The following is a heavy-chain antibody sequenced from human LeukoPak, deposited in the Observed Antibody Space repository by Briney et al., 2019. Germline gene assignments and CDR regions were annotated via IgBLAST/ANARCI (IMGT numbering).Heavy chain of an antibody. J-gene: IGHJ4*02. Sequence: PSETLSLTCTVSGGSISSSSYYWGWVRQPPGKGLEWIGSIYYSGSTYYNPSLKSRVTISVDTSKNQFSLKLSSVTAADTAVYYGARTPFPCGDYAYYFDDWGQGTLVTVSS. CDR1: GGSISSSSYY. V-gene: IGHV4-39*01. CDR2: IYYSGST. D-gene: IGHD4-17*01. CDR3: ARTPFPCGDYAYYFDD.